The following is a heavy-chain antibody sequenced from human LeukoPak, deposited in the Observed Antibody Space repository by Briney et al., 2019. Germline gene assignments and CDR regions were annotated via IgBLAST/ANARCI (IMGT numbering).Heavy chain of an antibody. D-gene: IGHD3-16*02. V-gene: IGHV1-18*01. Sequence: PGASVKVSCKASGYTFTSYGISWVRQAPGQGLEWMGWISAYNGNTNYAHKVQGRVTMTTDTSTSTAYMELRSLRSDDTAVYYCARDFRYTSPHIDAFDIWGQGTMVTVSS. CDR2: ISAYNGNT. CDR3: ARDFRYTSPHIDAFDI. J-gene: IGHJ3*02. CDR1: GYTFTSYG.